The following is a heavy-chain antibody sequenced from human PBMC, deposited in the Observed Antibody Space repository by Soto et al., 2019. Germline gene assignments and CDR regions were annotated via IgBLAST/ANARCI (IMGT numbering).Heavy chain of an antibody. CDR1: GFTFSGSA. V-gene: IGHV3-73*01. J-gene: IGHJ5*02. CDR2: IRSKANSYAT. CDR3: TNSGSYSYGYWFDP. Sequence: GGSLRLSCAASGFTFSGSAMHWVRQASGKGLEWVGRIRSKANSYATAYAASVKGRFTISRDDSKNTAYLQMNSLKTEDTAVYYCTNSGSYSYGYWFDPWGQGTLVTVSS. D-gene: IGHD1-26*01.